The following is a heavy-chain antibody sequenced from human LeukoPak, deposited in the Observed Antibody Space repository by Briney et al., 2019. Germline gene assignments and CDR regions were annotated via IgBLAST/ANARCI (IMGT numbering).Heavy chain of an antibody. CDR3: ARDRVGATRGDLDY. CDR2: IYTSGST. D-gene: IGHD1-26*01. CDR1: GGSIGSYY. V-gene: IGHV4-4*07. J-gene: IGHJ4*02. Sequence: SETLSLTCTVSGGSIGSYYWSWIRQPAGKGLEWIGRIYTSGSTNYNPSLKSRVTMSVDTSKKQFSLNLSSVTAADTAVYYCARDRVGATRGDLDYWGQGTLVTVSS.